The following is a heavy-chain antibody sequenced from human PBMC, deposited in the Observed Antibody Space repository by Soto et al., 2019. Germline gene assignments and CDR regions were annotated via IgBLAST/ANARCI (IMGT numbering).Heavy chain of an antibody. CDR1: GGSFSGYY. CDR2: INHSGST. J-gene: IGHJ4*02. Sequence: QVQLQQWGAGLLKPSETLSLTCAVYGGSFSGYYWSWIRQPPGKGLEWIGEINHSGSTNYNPSLKSRVTISVDTSKNQFSLKLSSVTAADTAVYYCARQSSSGGDYWGQGTLVTVSS. CDR3: ARQSSSGGDY. D-gene: IGHD6-19*01. V-gene: IGHV4-34*01.